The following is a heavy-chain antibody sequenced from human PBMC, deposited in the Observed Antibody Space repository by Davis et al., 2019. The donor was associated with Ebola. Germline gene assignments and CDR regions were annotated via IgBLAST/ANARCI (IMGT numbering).Heavy chain of an antibody. CDR3: AKDTSNVWFDV. CDR1: GFVFRNYV. J-gene: IGHJ3*01. V-gene: IGHV3-23*01. CDR2: HGTSGDT. D-gene: IGHD6-19*01. Sequence: GGSLRLSCAASGFVFRNYVMSWVRRAPGKGLEWVSTHGTSGDTYYADSVKGRFTISRDNSKNTLHLQMNSLRVEDTAIYYCAKDTSNVWFDVWGQGTMVTVAS.